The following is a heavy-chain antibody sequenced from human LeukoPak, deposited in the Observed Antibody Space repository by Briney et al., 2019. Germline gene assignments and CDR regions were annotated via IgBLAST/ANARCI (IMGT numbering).Heavy chain of an antibody. CDR1: GYTFTSYG. CDR2: ISAYNGNT. Sequence: GASVKVSCKASGYTFTSYGISWVRQAPGQGLERMGWISAYNGNTNYAQKLQGRVTMTTDTSTSTAYMELRSLRSDDTAVYYCARGDGYGDYEVYFDYWGQGTLVTVSS. CDR3: ARGDGYGDYEVYFDY. J-gene: IGHJ4*02. V-gene: IGHV1-18*01. D-gene: IGHD4-17*01.